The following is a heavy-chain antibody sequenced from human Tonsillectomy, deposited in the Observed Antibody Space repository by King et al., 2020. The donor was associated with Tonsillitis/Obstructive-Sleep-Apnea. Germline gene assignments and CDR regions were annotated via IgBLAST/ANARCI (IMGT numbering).Heavy chain of an antibody. CDR2: ISYDGSNK. CDR1: GFTFSKYP. V-gene: IGHV3-30*04. D-gene: IGHD5-12*01. CDR3: ARDSVDISPPGTEVYYYGMDI. Sequence: HVQLVESGGGVVQPGRSLSLSCAASGFTFSKYPMHWVRQAPGKGLEWVAIISYDGSNKHNADSVKGRFTISRDNSKNTLYLQMNRLGAGDTDVYYCARDSVDISPPGTEVYYYGMDIWGQGTTVTVSS. J-gene: IGHJ6*02.